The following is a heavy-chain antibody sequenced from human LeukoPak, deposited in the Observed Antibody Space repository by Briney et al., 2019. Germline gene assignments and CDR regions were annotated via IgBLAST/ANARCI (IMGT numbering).Heavy chain of an antibody. Sequence: PSQTLSLTCTVSGGSISSLSYYWSWIRQPPGKGLEWIGYIYYSGSTYYNPSLKSRVTISVDTSKNQFSLKLSSVTAADTAVYYCARAHYDFWSDYYYYMDVWGKGTTVTVSS. CDR3: ARAHYDFWSDYYYYMDV. J-gene: IGHJ6*03. CDR2: IYYSGST. V-gene: IGHV4-30-4*08. D-gene: IGHD3-3*01. CDR1: GGSISSLSYY.